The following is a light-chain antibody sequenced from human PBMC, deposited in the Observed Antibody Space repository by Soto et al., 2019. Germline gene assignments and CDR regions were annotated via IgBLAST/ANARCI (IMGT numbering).Light chain of an antibody. CDR1: QSIETY. CDR2: GAS. Sequence: DIPVTQSPSSLSASVGDRVTITCRASQSIETYLNWYQQKPGEAPKLLIHGASNLESGVPSRFSGSGSGTDFTLTISSLQPEDFATYFCQQSDGTPYTFGQGTKLEI. J-gene: IGKJ2*01. CDR3: QQSDGTPYT. V-gene: IGKV1-39*01.